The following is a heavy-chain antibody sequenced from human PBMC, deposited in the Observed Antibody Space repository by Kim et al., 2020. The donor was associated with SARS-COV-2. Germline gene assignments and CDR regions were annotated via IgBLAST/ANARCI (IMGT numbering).Heavy chain of an antibody. J-gene: IGHJ5*02. D-gene: IGHD6-13*01. CDR2: ISSSSSTI. Sequence: GGSLRLSCAASGFTFSSYSMNWVRQAPGKGLEWVSYISSSSSTIYYADSVKGRFTISRDNAKNSLYLQMNSLRDEDTAVYYCARGDWGGYSSSWYHPNWFAPWGQGTLVTVSS. V-gene: IGHV3-48*02. CDR3: ARGDWGGYSSSWYHPNWFAP. CDR1: GFTFSSYS.